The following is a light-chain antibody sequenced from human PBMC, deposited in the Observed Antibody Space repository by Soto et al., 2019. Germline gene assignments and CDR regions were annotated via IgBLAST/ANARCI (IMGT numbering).Light chain of an antibody. CDR2: GAS. J-gene: IGKJ3*01. Sequence: EIVLTQSPGTLSLSPGERATLSCRARQSVSSSYLAWYQQKPGQAPRLLIYGASSRATGIPDRFSGSGSGTDFTLTISRLEPEDFAVYYCQQYGSSPLFTFVPGTKVDIK. CDR3: QQYGSSPLFT. V-gene: IGKV3-20*01. CDR1: QSVSSSY.